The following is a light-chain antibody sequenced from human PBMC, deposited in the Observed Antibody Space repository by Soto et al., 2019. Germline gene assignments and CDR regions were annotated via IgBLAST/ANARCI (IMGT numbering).Light chain of an antibody. J-gene: IGKJ1*01. CDR1: QTISSR. Sequence: DIQMTQSPSTLSGSVGDRVTITCRASQTISSRLAWYQQKPGQAPKLLIYKASTLKRGVPSMFSGSGSGTEFTFTISSMQPADFATYYCYHNSSYSETLGQGTKVELK. CDR3: YHNSSYSET. CDR2: KAS. V-gene: IGKV1-5*03.